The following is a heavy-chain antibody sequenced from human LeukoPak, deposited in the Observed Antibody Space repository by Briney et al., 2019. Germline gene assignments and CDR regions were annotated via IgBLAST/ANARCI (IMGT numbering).Heavy chain of an antibody. Sequence: SETLSLTCTVSGGSISSSSYYWSWVRQPAGKGLEWIGRIFTSGSTNYNPSLKSRVTMSVDTSKNQFSLKLNSVTAADTAVYYCARDRDSGSSSNRYFFDYWGQGTLVTVSS. CDR1: GGSISSSSYY. V-gene: IGHV4-61*02. CDR3: ARDRDSGSSSNRYFFDY. CDR2: IFTSGST. J-gene: IGHJ4*02. D-gene: IGHD1-26*01.